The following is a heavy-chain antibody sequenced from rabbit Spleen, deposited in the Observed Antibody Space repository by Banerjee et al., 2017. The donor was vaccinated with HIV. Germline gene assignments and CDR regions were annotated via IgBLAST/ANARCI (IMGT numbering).Heavy chain of an antibody. V-gene: IGHV1S45*01. CDR3: ARDAAGREDFNL. Sequence: QEQLEESGGGLVKPEGSLTLTCKASGFSFSDRDVMCWVRQAPGKGLEWIACIDVSRSGNTYYVSWAKGRFTISKTSSTTVTLQMTSLTAADTATYFCARDAAGREDFNLWGPGTLVTVS. CDR1: GFSFSDRDV. J-gene: IGHJ4*01. CDR2: IDVSRSGNT. D-gene: IGHD4-2*01.